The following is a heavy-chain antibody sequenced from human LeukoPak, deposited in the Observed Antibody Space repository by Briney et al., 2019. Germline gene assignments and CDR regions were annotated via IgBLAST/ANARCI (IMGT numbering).Heavy chain of an antibody. J-gene: IGHJ4*02. Sequence: ESGPTLVKPTQTLTLTCTFPGFPLSTSGVGVGWIRQPPGKALEWLSLIYLEGDKRYSPSLKSRLTITKDTSKTQVVLTMPNMDPVDTATYYCAHSGLITTVWLYMFDYWGQGTLVTVSS. CDR2: IYLEGDK. CDR3: AHSGLITTVWLYMFDY. V-gene: IGHV2-5*02. CDR1: GFPLSTSGVG. D-gene: IGHD4-17*01.